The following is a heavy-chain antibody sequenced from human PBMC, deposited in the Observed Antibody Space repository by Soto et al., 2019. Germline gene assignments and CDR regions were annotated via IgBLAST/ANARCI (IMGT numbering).Heavy chain of an antibody. V-gene: IGHV3-21*01. CDR3: ARETVVPAAKGLVYYYYMDV. D-gene: IGHD2-2*01. CDR1: GFTFSSYS. CDR2: ISSSSSYI. Sequence: EVQLVESGGGLVKPGGSLRLSCAASGFTFSSYSMNWVRQAPGKGLEWVSSISSSSSYIYYADSVKGRFTISRDNAKNSLYLQMNSLRAEDTAVYYCARETVVPAAKGLVYYYYMDVWGKGTTVTVSS. J-gene: IGHJ6*03.